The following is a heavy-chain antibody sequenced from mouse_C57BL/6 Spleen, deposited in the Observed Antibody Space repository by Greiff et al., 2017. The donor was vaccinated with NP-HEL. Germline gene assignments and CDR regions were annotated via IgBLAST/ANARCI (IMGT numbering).Heavy chain of an antibody. D-gene: IGHD1-1*01. CDR3: ARSLITTVVATPYYFDY. Sequence: VQLQQSVAELVRPGASVKLSCTASGFNIKNTYMHWVKQRPEQGLEWIGRIDPANGNTKYVPKFQGKATITADTSSNTAYLQLSSLTSEDTAIYYCARSLITTVVATPYYFDYWGQGTTLTVSS. CDR1: GFNIKNTY. V-gene: IGHV14-3*01. J-gene: IGHJ2*01. CDR2: IDPANGNT.